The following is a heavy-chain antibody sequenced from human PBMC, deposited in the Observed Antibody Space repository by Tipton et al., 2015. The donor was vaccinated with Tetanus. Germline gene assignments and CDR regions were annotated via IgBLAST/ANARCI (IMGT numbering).Heavy chain of an antibody. CDR3: AGDQRGYSSSGYVGTPASGMDV. D-gene: IGHD6-13*01. CDR1: GGTFSSYA. V-gene: IGHV1-69*01. CDR2: IIPIFGTA. Sequence: QLVQSGPEVKKPGSSVKVSCKASGGTFSSYAISWVRQAPGQGLEWMGGIIPIFGTANYAQKFQGRVTITADESTSTAYMELSSLRSEDTAVQCCAGDQRGYSSSGYVGTPASGMDVWGQGTTVTVSS. J-gene: IGHJ6*02.